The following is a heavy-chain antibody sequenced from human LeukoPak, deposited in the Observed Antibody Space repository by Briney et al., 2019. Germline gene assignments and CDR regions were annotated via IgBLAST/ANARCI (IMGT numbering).Heavy chain of an antibody. CDR2: IYYSGST. Sequence: SETLSLTCTVSGGSISSYYWSWIRQPPGKGLEWIGYIYYSGSTNYNPSLKSRVTISVDTSKNHFSLKLRSVTAADTAVYYCARVDQDIVVVPAPHYYYYMDVWGKGTTVTVSS. J-gene: IGHJ6*03. CDR3: ARVDQDIVVVPAPHYYYYMDV. V-gene: IGHV4-59*12. CDR1: GGSISSYY. D-gene: IGHD2-2*01.